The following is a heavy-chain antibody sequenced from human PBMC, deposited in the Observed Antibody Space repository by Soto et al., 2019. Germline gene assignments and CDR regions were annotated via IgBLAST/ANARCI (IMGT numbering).Heavy chain of an antibody. CDR2: ISYDGSNK. D-gene: IGHD2-15*01. CDR3: ARRAVIDIVVPPDY. Sequence: QVQLVESGGGVVQPGRSLRLSCAASGFTFSTYAMHWVRQAPGKGLEWVAVISYDGSNKHYADSVKGRFTISRDNSKNTLYLQMNSLRAEDTAVYYWARRAVIDIVVPPDYWCHRTLVAVSS. J-gene: IGHJ4*01. CDR1: GFTFSTYA. V-gene: IGHV3-30*04.